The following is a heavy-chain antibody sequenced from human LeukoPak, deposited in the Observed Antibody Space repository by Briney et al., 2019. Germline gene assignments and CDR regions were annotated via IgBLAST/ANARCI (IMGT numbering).Heavy chain of an antibody. CDR1: GGSISSYY. CDR3: ARQIAGYSYGYYFDY. D-gene: IGHD5-18*01. V-gene: IGHV4-59*08. Sequence: SETLSLTCTVSGGSISSYYWSWIRQPPGKGLEWIRYIYYSGSTNYNPSLKSRVTISVDTSKNQFSLKLSSVTAADTAVYYCARQIAGYSYGYYFDYWGQGTLVTVSS. J-gene: IGHJ4*02. CDR2: IYYSGST.